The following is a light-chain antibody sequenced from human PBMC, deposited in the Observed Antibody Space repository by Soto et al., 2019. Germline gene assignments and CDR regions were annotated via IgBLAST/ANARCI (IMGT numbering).Light chain of an antibody. J-gene: IGKJ1*01. CDR2: GAS. CDR1: QTVRNNY. CDR3: QQYGSSPPT. V-gene: IGKV3-20*01. Sequence: EFVLTQSPGTLSLSPGERATLSCRASQTVRNNYLAWYQQKPGQAPRLLIYGASTRATGIPARFSGSGSGTEFTLTISRLEPEDFAVYYCQQYGSSPPTFGQGTKVDIK.